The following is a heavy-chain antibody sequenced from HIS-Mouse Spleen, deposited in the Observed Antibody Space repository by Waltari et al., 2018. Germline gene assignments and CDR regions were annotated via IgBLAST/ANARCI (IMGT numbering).Heavy chain of an antibody. D-gene: IGHD3-16*01. V-gene: IGHV4-39*07. Sequence: QLQLQESGPGLAKPSETLSLTCTVSGGSISSSSYYWGWIRQPPGKGLEWIGSIYYSGSTYYNPSLKSRVTISVDTSKNQFSLKLSSVTAADTAVYYCARAPGGHYFDYWGQGTLVTVSS. J-gene: IGHJ4*02. CDR2: IYYSGST. CDR1: GGSISSSSYY. CDR3: ARAPGGHYFDY.